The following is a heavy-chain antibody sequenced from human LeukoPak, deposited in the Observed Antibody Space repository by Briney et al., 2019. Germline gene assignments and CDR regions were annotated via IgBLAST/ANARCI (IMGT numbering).Heavy chain of an antibody. CDR1: GYTFTSYD. CDR2: MNPNSGNT. V-gene: IGHV1-8*01. J-gene: IGHJ4*02. D-gene: IGHD6-19*01. CDR3: ARDSSGWRGFDY. Sequence: GASVKVSSKASGYTFTSYDINWVRQATGQGLEWMGWMNPNSGNTGYAQKFQGRVTMTRNTSISTAYMELSSLRSEDTAVYYCARDSSGWRGFDYWGQGTLVTVSS.